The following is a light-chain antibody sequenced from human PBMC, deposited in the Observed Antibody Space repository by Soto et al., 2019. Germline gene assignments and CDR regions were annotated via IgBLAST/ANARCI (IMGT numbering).Light chain of an antibody. CDR1: QSVSSK. V-gene: IGKV3D-15*01. J-gene: IGKJ5*01. Sequence: ETVMSQSRATLSVCPGESATLSCRASQSVSSKLAWYQQKPGQAPRLLIYGASTRATGIPARFSGSGSGTEFTLSISSLQSEDSAVYYCQQYNNWPPITFGQGTRLEIK. CDR3: QQYNNWPPIT. CDR2: GAS.